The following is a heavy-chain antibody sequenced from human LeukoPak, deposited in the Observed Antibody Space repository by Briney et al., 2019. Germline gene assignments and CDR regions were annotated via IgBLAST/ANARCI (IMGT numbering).Heavy chain of an antibody. J-gene: IGHJ6*03. CDR3: AKSGRSYYTHYYYYYMDV. D-gene: IGHD3-10*01. V-gene: IGHV3-20*04. Sequence: GGSLRLSCAASGFTFDDYGMSWVRQAPGKGLEWVSGINWNGGSTGYADSVKGRFTISRDNSKNTLYLQMNSLRAEDTAVYYCAKSGRSYYTHYYYYYMDVWGKGTTVTISS. CDR2: INWNGGST. CDR1: GFTFDDYG.